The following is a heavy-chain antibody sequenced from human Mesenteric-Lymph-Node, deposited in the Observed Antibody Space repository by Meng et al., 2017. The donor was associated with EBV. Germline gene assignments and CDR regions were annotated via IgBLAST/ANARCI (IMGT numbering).Heavy chain of an antibody. CDR1: EYTFTTYA. Sequence: QVQFGQSGAEVKKPGASVKVSCKASEYTFTTYAMHWVRQAPGQRFEWMGWINPGNGRTEYSQNFQGRVTFASDTSASTAYMELSSLRSEDTAVYYCASAGGSGTYEGPAFDIWGQGTMVTVSS. J-gene: IGHJ3*02. D-gene: IGHD3-10*01. CDR3: ASAGGSGTYEGPAFDI. CDR2: INPGNGRT. V-gene: IGHV1-3*01.